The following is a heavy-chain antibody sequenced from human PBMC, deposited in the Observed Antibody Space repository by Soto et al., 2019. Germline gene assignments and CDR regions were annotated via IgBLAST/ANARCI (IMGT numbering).Heavy chain of an antibody. CDR3: ARDSFSLAKYAPFDY. Sequence: QVQLVQSGAEVKKPGASVKVSCKASGYTFTSYGISWVRQAPGQGLEWMGWISAYNGNTNYAQKLQGRVTMTTDTSTSTAYRELRSLRSDDTAVYYCARDSFSLAKYAPFDYWGQGTLVTVSS. V-gene: IGHV1-18*01. CDR2: ISAYNGNT. D-gene: IGHD2-8*01. J-gene: IGHJ4*02. CDR1: GYTFTSYG.